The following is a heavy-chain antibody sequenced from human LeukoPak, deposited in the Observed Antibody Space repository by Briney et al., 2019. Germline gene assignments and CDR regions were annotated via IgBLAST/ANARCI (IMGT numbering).Heavy chain of an antibody. J-gene: IGHJ4*02. CDR1: GGSISSYY. CDR2: IYYSGST. Sequence: SQTLSLTCTVSGGSISSYYWSWIRQPPGKGLEWIGYIYYSGSTNYNPSLKSRVTISVDTSKNQFSLKLSSVTAADTAVYYCASGSGFWGLFDYWGQGTLVTVSS. V-gene: IGHV4-59*01. CDR3: ASGSGFWGLFDY. D-gene: IGHD3-22*01.